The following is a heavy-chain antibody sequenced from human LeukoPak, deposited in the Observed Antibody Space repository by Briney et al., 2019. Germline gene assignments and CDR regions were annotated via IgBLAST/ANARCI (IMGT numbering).Heavy chain of an antibody. D-gene: IGHD6-19*01. CDR1: GGSISSYY. J-gene: IGHJ5*02. Sequence: PSGTLSLTCTVSGGSISSYYWSWIRQPAGKGLEWIGRIYTSGSTNYNPSLKSRVTMSVDTSKNQFSLKLSSVTAADTAVYYCARDSPRYSSGWTSWFDPWGQGTLVTVSS. V-gene: IGHV4-4*07. CDR3: ARDSPRYSSGWTSWFDP. CDR2: IYTSGST.